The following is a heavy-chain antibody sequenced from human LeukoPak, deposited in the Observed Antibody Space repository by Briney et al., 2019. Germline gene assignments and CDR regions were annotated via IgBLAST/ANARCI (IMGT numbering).Heavy chain of an antibody. V-gene: IGHV4-4*07. Sequence: SETLSLTCTDSGGSISSYYWSWIRQPAGKGLEWIGRIYTSGSTNYNPSLKSRVTMSVDTSKNQFSLRLSSVNAADTAVYFCAREGTSGGLNWLDPWGQGTLVTVSS. CDR2: IYTSGST. D-gene: IGHD3-10*01. J-gene: IGHJ5*02. CDR3: AREGTSGGLNWLDP. CDR1: GGSISSYY.